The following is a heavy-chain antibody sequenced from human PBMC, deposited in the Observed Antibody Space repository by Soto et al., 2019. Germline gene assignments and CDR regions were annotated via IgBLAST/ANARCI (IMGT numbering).Heavy chain of an antibody. CDR2: TGLSGRTT. CDR3: ATVHNTSRSFNY. D-gene: IGHD1-20*01. J-gene: IGHJ4*02. V-gene: IGHV3-23*01. Sequence: GGSLRLSCTTSGFTFDNFTMTWVRQAPGKGLEWVSTTGLSGRTTYYGDSVKGRFTVSRDNSRNTLDLQMSSLRAEDTAVYYCATVHNTSRSFNYWGRGTLVTVSS. CDR1: GFTFDNFT.